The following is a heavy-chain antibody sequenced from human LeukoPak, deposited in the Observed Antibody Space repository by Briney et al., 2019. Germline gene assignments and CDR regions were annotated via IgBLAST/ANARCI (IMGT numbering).Heavy chain of an antibody. CDR2: ISSSTNYI. J-gene: IGHJ4*02. CDR3: ARDSSGYSHDC. CDR1: GFTFSTYS. V-gene: IGHV3-21*01. Sequence: NAGGSLRLSCAASGFTFSTYSMNWVRQAPGKGLEWVSSISSSTNYIYYADSVKGRFTISRDNAKNSLYLQMNSLRAEDTAVYYCARDSSGYSHDCWGQGTLVTVSS. D-gene: IGHD3-22*01.